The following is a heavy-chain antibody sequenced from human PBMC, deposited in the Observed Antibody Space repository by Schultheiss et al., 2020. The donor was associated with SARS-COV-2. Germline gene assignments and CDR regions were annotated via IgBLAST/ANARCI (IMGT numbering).Heavy chain of an antibody. CDR1: GFTFSHYA. Sequence: GGSLRLSCAASGFTFSHYAMHWVRQAPGTGLEWVAVISYDGSNKYYADSVKGRFTISRDNSKNTLYLQMNSLRAEDTAVYYCARGLGYCSSTSCYDAFDIWGQGTMVTVSS. CDR3: ARGLGYCSSTSCYDAFDI. D-gene: IGHD2-2*01. V-gene: IGHV3-30*04. CDR2: ISYDGSNK. J-gene: IGHJ3*02.